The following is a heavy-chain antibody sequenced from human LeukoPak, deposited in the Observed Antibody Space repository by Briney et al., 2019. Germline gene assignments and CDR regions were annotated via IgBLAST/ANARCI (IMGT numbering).Heavy chain of an antibody. Sequence: PGGSLRLSCAASGFTFSSYAIHWVRQAPGKGLEWVAVISYGGNNKYYADSVKGRFTISRDNSKNTLYLQMNSLRVEDTAVYYCAKGDTTWELPHDYWGQGTLVTVSS. CDR1: GFTFSSYA. V-gene: IGHV3-30*04. CDR3: AKGDTTWELPHDY. J-gene: IGHJ4*02. CDR2: ISYGGNNK. D-gene: IGHD1-26*01.